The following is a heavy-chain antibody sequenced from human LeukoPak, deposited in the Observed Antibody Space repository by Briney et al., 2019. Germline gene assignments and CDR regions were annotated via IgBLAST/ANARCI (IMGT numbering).Heavy chain of an antibody. CDR2: INPNSGGT. CDR1: GYTFTGYY. Sequence: ASVKVSCKASGYTFTGYYMHWVRQAPGQGLEWMGWINPNSGGTNYAQKFQGRVTMTRDTSISTAYMELSRLRSDDTAVYYCARADYSSSWYSSWFDPWGQGTLVTVSS. CDR3: ARADYSSSWYSSWFDP. D-gene: IGHD6-13*01. V-gene: IGHV1-2*02. J-gene: IGHJ5*02.